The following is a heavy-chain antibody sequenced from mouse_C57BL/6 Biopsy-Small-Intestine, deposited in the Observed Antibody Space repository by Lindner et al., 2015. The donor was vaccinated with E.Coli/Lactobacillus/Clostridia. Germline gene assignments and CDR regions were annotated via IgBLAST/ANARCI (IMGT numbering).Heavy chain of an antibody. CDR2: INAGNGNT. J-gene: IGHJ4*01. V-gene: IGHV1-66*01. CDR3: ARAPMPAAISVLDR. Sequence: SVKVSCKASGYSFTRYAIHWVRQAPGQRPEWMGWINAGNGNTDYSEKFQGRLTITRDTSATTAYMELSSLRSEDTAVYYCARAPMPAAISVLDRWGQGTLVTVSS. D-gene: IGHD6-2*01. CDR1: GYSFTRYA.